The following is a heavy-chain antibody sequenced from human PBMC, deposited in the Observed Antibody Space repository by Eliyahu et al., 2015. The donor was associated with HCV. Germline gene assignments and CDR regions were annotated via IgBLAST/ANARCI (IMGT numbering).Heavy chain of an antibody. CDR3: ARARKLWSIAARHSFNFDY. D-gene: IGHD6-6*01. CDR1: GGSISSSNW. CDR2: IYHSGST. J-gene: IGHJ4*02. Sequence: QVQLQESGPGLVKPSGTLSLTCAVSGGSISSSNWWSWVRQPPGKGLEWIGEIYHSGSTNYHPSLKSRVTISVDKSKNQFSLKLSSVTAADTAVYYCARARKLWSIAARHSFNFDYWGQGTLVTVSS. V-gene: IGHV4-4*02.